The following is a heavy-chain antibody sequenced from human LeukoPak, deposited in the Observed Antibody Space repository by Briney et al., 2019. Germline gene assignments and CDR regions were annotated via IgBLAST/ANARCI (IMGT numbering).Heavy chain of an antibody. D-gene: IGHD3-22*01. V-gene: IGHV1-18*01. Sequence: ASVKVSCKASGYSFTSYGISWVRQAPGQGLEWMGWISAYNGNTNYAQKLQGRVTMTTDTFTSTAYMELRSLRSEDTAVYYCARGMGSGSYSAAYYFDYWGQGTLVTVSS. CDR1: GYSFTSYG. J-gene: IGHJ4*02. CDR3: ARGMGSGSYSAAYYFDY. CDR2: ISAYNGNT.